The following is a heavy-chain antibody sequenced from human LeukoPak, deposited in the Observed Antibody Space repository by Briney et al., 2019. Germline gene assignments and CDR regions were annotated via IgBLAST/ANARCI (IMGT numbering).Heavy chain of an antibody. D-gene: IGHD6-19*01. J-gene: IGHJ4*02. CDR3: AKDIEAGIAVDIVY. Sequence: GSLRLSCAASGFAFSNYWMSWVRQAPGEGLEWVANIKQDGSEKNYVDSVKGRFTISRDNAKNSLYLQMNSLRVEDTAMYYCAKDIEAGIAVDIVYWGQGTLVTVSS. CDR1: GFAFSNYW. V-gene: IGHV3-7*01. CDR2: IKQDGSEK.